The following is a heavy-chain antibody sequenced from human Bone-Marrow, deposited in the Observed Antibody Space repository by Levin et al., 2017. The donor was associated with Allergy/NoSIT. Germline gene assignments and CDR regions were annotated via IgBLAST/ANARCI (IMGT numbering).Heavy chain of an antibody. CDR1: GFSLSTSGVG. V-gene: IGHV2-5*02. CDR2: IYWDDDR. Sequence: ESGPTLVKPTDTLALTCTFSGFSLSTSGVGVGWIRQSPGQALEWLAIIYWDDDRRYNPSLKTRLTITKDTSINKVVLIMTNMDPADTATYYCAHILITFGGILRTDAFDMWGQGTLVTVSS. D-gene: IGHD3-16*01. CDR3: AHILITFGGILRTDAFDM. J-gene: IGHJ3*02.